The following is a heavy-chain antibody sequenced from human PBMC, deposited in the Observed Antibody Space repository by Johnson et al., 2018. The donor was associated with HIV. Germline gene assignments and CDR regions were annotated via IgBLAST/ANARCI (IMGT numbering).Heavy chain of an antibody. Sequence: EVQLVESGGGLVKPGGSLRLSCAASGFTFSNAWMSWVRQAPGKGLEWVGRVKSKTDGGTTDYTAPVKGRFTISRDDSKTTLYLQMNSLQTEDTAVYYCTTERGGEIAVAGPDAFDIWGQGTMVTVSS. D-gene: IGHD6-19*01. CDR1: GFTFSNAW. J-gene: IGHJ3*02. V-gene: IGHV3-15*01. CDR2: VKSKTDGGTT. CDR3: TTERGGEIAVAGPDAFDI.